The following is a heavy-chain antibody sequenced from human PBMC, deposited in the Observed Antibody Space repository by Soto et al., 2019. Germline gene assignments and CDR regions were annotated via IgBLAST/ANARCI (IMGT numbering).Heavy chain of an antibody. D-gene: IGHD6-13*01. CDR2: IYISGST. Sequence: SETLSLTCTVSGDSISSSYWSWIRQPAGKGLEWIGRIYISGSTNYNPSLKSRVSMSVDTSKNQFSLKLSSVTAADTAVYYCARDGPLIAGLSDYWGLGSLVTVSS. J-gene: IGHJ4*02. CDR1: GDSISSSY. V-gene: IGHV4-4*07. CDR3: ARDGPLIAGLSDY.